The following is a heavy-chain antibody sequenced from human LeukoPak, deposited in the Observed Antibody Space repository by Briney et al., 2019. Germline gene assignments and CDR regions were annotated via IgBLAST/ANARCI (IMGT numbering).Heavy chain of an antibody. CDR1: GDTFTNYY. CDR2: INPTGDST. Sequence: GASVKVSCKASGDTFTNYYMHWVRQAPGQGLEWMGIINPTGDSTRYAQKFRGRVTMTRETSTRTIYMELSSLRAEDTAVYYCARWAGARPGGYYDFWTGPYDYWGQGSLVSVSS. J-gene: IGHJ4*02. V-gene: IGHV1-46*01. CDR3: ARWAGARPGGYYDFWTGPYDY. D-gene: IGHD3-3*01.